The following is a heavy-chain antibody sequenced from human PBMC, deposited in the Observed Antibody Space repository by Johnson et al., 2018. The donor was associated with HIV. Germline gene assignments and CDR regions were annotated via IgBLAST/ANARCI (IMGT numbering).Heavy chain of an antibody. J-gene: IGHJ3*02. CDR2: ISYDGSNK. D-gene: IGHD1-20*01. CDR3: ARPRLTITGTAFDI. V-gene: IGHV3-30*04. Sequence: QVQLVESGGGVVQPGRSLRLSCAASGFTFSSYAMHWVRQAPGKGLEWVAVISYDGSNKYYADSVQGRFTISRDNSKNTLFLQMNSLRAEDTAVCYCARPRLTITGTAFDIWGQGTMVTVSS. CDR1: GFTFSSYA.